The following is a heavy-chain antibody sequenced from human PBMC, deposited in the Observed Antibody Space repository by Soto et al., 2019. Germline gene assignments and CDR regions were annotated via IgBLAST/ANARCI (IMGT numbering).Heavy chain of an antibody. V-gene: IGHV4-39*01. Sequence: QLQLQESGPGLVKPSETLSLTCTVSGGSISSSSFHWGWIRQPPGKGLEWIGSIYYSGSTYYSPSPNVRVTTSVDTSKNQFSLRLSSVTAADTAVYYCARRERAAGTDWWFDPWGQGTLVTVSS. CDR2: IYYSGST. J-gene: IGHJ5*02. D-gene: IGHD6-13*01. CDR3: ARRERAAGTDWWFDP. CDR1: GGSISSSSFH.